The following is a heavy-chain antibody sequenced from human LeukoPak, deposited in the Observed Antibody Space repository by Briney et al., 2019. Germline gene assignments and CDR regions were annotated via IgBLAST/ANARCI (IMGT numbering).Heavy chain of an antibody. V-gene: IGHV3-21*01. Sequence: PGGSLRLSCAASGFTFSSYSMNWVRQAPGKGLEWVSSISSSSSYIYYADSVKGRFTISRDNAKNSLYLQMNSLRAEDTAVYYCARAVGIAARPFLYMDVWGKGTTVTVSS. CDR1: GFTFSSYS. D-gene: IGHD6-6*01. J-gene: IGHJ6*03. CDR3: ARAVGIAARPFLYMDV. CDR2: ISSSSSYI.